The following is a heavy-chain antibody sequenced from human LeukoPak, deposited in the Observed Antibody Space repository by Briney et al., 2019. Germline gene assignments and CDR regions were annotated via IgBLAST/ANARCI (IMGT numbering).Heavy chain of an antibody. D-gene: IGHD2-21*01. CDR2: ISSSSSTI. Sequence: GGSLRLSCAASGFTFNNYAMNWVRQAPGKGLEWVSYISSSSSTIYYADSVKGRFTISRDNAKNSLYLQMNSLRAEDTAVYYCARDPRDRHTSYYYYYYMDVWGKGTTVTVSS. CDR3: ARDPRDRHTSYYYYYYMDV. V-gene: IGHV3-48*01. J-gene: IGHJ6*03. CDR1: GFTFNNYA.